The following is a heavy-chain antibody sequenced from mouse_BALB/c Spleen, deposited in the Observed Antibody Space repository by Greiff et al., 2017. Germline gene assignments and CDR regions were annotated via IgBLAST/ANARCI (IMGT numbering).Heavy chain of an antibody. CDR3: ARGITTVVAKRGYAMDY. Sequence: EVQLQQSGGGLVKPGGSLKLSCAASGFTFSSYAMSWVRQTPEKRLEWVASISSGGSTYYPDSVKGRFTISRDNARNILYLQMSSLRSEDTAMYYCARGITTVVAKRGYAMDYWGQGTTLTVSS. D-gene: IGHD1-1*01. J-gene: IGHJ4*01. V-gene: IGHV5-6-5*01. CDR2: ISSGGST. CDR1: GFTFSSYA.